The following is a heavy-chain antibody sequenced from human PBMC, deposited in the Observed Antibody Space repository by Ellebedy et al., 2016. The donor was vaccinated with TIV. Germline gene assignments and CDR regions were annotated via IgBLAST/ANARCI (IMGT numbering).Heavy chain of an antibody. D-gene: IGHD2-21*01. J-gene: IGHJ4*02. CDR3: GRDAYGGNSGSPFDL. V-gene: IGHV3-7*03. CDR2: IKPDGSQA. Sequence: PGGSLRLSCAAPGFTFNAHWMSWVRQTPAKGLEWVGNIKPDGSQAYYVDSVKGRLTISRDNAKNSLDLQLNSLTADDTAVYFCGRDAYGGNSGSPFDLWGQGTLVTVSS. CDR1: GFTFNAHW.